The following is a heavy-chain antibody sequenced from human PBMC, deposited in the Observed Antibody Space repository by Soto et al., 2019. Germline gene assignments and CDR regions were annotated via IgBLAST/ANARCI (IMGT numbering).Heavy chain of an antibody. D-gene: IGHD2-15*01. CDR2: IWHSGYT. J-gene: IGHJ4*02. V-gene: IGHV4-4*02. CDR1: GGSITSRNW. Sequence: QVQLRESGPGLVKPSGTLSLTCGVSGGSITSRNWWSWVRQPPGKGLEWIGDIWHSGYTNFNPSLKGRVAISIDESRNEFSLNLTSVTAADTAMYYCAKGGGREVVAFDSWGQGALFIVSS. CDR3: AKGGGREVVAFDS.